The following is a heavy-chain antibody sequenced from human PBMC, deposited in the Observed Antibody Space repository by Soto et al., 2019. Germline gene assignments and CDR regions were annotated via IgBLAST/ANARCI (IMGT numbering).Heavy chain of an antibody. Sequence: QVQLVQSGAEMKKTGSSVKVSCQSSGGTFNTYAMNWVRQAPGQGPEWMGDISPMFGAANYAPKFQDRVTINADESTGTSYMQLSSLTSEDTALYFCASEFQVHTPAFVYWGQGTLVTVSS. CDR3: ASEFQVHTPAFVY. CDR2: ISPMFGAA. V-gene: IGHV1-69*19. J-gene: IGHJ4*02. D-gene: IGHD3-10*01. CDR1: GGTFNTYA.